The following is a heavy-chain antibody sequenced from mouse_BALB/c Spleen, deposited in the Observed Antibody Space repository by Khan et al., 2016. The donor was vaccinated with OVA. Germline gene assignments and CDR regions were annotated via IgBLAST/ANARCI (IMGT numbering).Heavy chain of an antibody. CDR3: TYDAGRY. J-gene: IGHJ4*01. Sequence: EVQLQQSGPELVKPGASVKISCKTSGYTFPEYTVHWVKQSLGKSLDWIGDINPKNGGTAYNQKVKGQATLTVDKSSSTDYMEFRRLTTEVSSVSSCTYDAGRYWGQGTSVTVAP. D-gene: IGHD2-12*01. V-gene: IGHV1-22*01. CDR2: INPKNGGT. CDR1: GYTFPEYT.